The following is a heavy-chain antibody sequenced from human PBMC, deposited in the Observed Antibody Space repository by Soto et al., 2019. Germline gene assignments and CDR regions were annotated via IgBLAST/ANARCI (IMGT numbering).Heavy chain of an antibody. CDR2: IKEDGSEK. V-gene: IGHV3-7*01. D-gene: IGHD1-1*01. CDR1: GFSFGNDW. Sequence: GGSLRLSCIASGFSFGNDWMGWVRQAPGKGLEWVANIKEDGSEKFSVDSVRGRFTISRDNAKNSLYLQMNSLRADDTAVYYCARPERNSKYHRLLSWGQGTLVTVSS. CDR3: ARPERNSKYHRLLS. J-gene: IGHJ4*02.